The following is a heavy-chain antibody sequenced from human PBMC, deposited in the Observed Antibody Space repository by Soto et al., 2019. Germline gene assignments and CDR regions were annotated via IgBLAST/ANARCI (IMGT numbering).Heavy chain of an antibody. V-gene: IGHV3-74*01. CDR1: GXTFSTYW. CDR2: INSDGSST. J-gene: IGHJ6*02. CDR3: VFPTGAYYYGMDV. D-gene: IGHD2-21*01. Sequence: GSLRLTCAASGXTFSTYWMHWVRQAPGKGLVLVSRINSDGSSTNYADSVKGRFTISRGNAKNTLYLQMNILSAEDTAVYYCVFPTGAYYYGMDVWGPGSTVTLSS.